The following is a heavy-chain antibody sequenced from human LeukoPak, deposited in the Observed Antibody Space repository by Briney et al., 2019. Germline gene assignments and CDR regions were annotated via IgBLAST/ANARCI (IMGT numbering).Heavy chain of an antibody. CDR1: GFTFDDYT. CDR3: ATERQKYFDY. V-gene: IGHV3-43*01. Sequence: GGSLRLSCAASGFTFDDYTMHWVRQVPGKGLEWVSLITWDGGSTFYADSVKGRFTISRDNNKNSLSLQMNSLRTEDTALYYCATERQKYFDYWGQGTLATVSS. CDR2: ITWDGGST. J-gene: IGHJ4*02.